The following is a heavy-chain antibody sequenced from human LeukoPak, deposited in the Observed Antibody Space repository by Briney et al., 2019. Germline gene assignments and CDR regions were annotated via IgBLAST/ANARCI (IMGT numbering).Heavy chain of an antibody. V-gene: IGHV3-9*01. CDR2: ISWNSGSI. D-gene: IGHD3-22*01. Sequence: SGGSLRLSCAASGFTFDDYAMHWVRQAPGKGLEWVSGISWNSGSIGYADSVKGRFTISRDNAKNSLYLQMNSLRAEDTALYYCAKGIYDSGGYPRFGVDYWGQGTLVTVSS. J-gene: IGHJ4*02. CDR1: GFTFDDYA. CDR3: AKGIYDSGGYPRFGVDY.